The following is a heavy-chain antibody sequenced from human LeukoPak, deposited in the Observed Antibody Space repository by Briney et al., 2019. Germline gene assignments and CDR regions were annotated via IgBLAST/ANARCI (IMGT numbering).Heavy chain of an antibody. CDR3: ATATISSVDY. CDR2: IYYSGST. CDR1: GDSVSSGSYY. D-gene: IGHD2-15*01. V-gene: IGHV4-61*01. J-gene: IGHJ4*02. Sequence: SETLSLTCTVSGDSVSSGSYYWSWVRQPPGKGLEWLGYIYYSGSTNYNPSLKSRVTISVDTSKDQFSLKLSSVTPADTAVYYCATATISSVDYWGQGTLVTVSS.